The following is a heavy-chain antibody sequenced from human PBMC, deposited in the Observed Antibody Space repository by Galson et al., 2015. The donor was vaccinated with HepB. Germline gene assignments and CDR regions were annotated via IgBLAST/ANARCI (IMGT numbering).Heavy chain of an antibody. D-gene: IGHD2-2*01. J-gene: IGHJ6*02. Sequence: SLRLSCAASGFTFSSYAMHWVRQAPGKGLEYVSAISNNGGSTYYADSVKGRFTISRDNSKNTLYLQMSSLRAEDTAVYYCVRSTIPSLTFYYYYYGMDVWGQGTTVTVSS. CDR2: ISNNGGST. V-gene: IGHV3-64D*06. CDR1: GFTFSSYA. CDR3: VRSTIPSLTFYYYYYGMDV.